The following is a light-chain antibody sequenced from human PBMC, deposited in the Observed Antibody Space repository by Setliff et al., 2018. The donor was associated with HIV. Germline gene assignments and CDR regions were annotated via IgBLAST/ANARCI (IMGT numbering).Light chain of an antibody. Sequence: QSVLAQPASVSGSPGQSITISCTGTSSDVGGYNYVSWYQQHPGKAPKLMIYEVSNRPSGVSDRFSGSKSGNTASPTISGLQTEDEADYFCSSYTSSSPLYVFGTGTKVTV. CDR2: EVS. CDR1: SSDVGGYNY. CDR3: SSYTSSSPLYV. J-gene: IGLJ1*01. V-gene: IGLV2-14*01.